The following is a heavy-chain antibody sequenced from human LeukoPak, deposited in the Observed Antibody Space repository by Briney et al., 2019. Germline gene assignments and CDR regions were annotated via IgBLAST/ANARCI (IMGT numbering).Heavy chain of an antibody. J-gene: IGHJ5*02. D-gene: IGHD5-12*01. CDR1: GFTFSSYE. CDR2: IRSQADSYAT. V-gene: IGHV3-73*01. CDR3: ARDIGYPSGGLLGLFDP. Sequence: GGSLRLSCAASGFTFSSYEMNWVRQAPGKGLEWVGHIRSQADSYATVYGASVKGRFTITRDDSENTAYLQMNSLRAEDTAVYYCARDIGYPSGGLLGLFDPWGQGTLVTVSS.